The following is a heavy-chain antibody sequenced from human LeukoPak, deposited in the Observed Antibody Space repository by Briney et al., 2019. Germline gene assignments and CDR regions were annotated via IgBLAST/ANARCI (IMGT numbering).Heavy chain of an antibody. CDR3: ARDHQYSYGFGQTANDY. CDR1: GGTFSSYA. D-gene: IGHD5-18*01. J-gene: IGHJ4*02. CDR2: IIPIFGTA. V-gene: IGHV1-69*13. Sequence: ASVKVSCKASGGTFSSYAISWVRQAPGQGLEWMGGIIPIFGTANYAQKFQGRVTITADESTSTAYMGLSSLRSEDTAVYYCARDHQYSYGFGQTANDYWGQGTLVTVSS.